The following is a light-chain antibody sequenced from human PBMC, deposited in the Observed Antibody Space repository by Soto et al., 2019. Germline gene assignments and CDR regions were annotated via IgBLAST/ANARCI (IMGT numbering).Light chain of an antibody. CDR1: GGYNY. V-gene: IGLV2-8*01. CDR3: SSHAGRNTVL. J-gene: IGLJ2*01. CDR2: EVS. Sequence: ALTQPPSASVSPGQSVTISCTGTGGYNYVSWYQQHPGKAPKPLIYEVSKRPSGVPDRFSGSKSGNTAALTVSGLQAEDEADYYCSSHAGRNTVLFGGGTKVTVL.